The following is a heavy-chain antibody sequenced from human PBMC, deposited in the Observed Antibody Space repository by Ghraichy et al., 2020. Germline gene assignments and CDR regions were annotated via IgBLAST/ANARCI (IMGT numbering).Heavy chain of an antibody. V-gene: IGHV1-2*02. CDR2: INPNSGGT. Sequence: ASVKVSCKASGYHFTGYYMHWERQSLGQGLEWKGWINPNSGGTNYAQKFQGRVTMTRDTSISTAYMELSRLRSDDTAVYYCARTEAAYRYYYYGMDVWGQCTTVTVSS. J-gene: IGHJ6*02. D-gene: IGHD3-16*02. CDR3: ARTEAAYRYYYYGMDV. CDR1: GYHFTGYY.